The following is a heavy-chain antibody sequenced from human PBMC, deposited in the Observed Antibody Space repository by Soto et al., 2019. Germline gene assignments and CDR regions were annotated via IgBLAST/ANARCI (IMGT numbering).Heavy chain of an antibody. CDR1: GGTFSSYA. J-gene: IGHJ6*02. CDR2: IIPIFGTA. V-gene: IGHV1-69*13. CDR3: ARGASWDKAMVENYYCNGMDV. D-gene: IGHD5-18*01. Sequence: SVKVSCKASGGTFSSYAISWVRQAPGQGLEWMGGIIPIFGTANYAQKFQGRVTITADESTSTAYMELSSLRSEDTAVYYCARGASWDKAMVENYYCNGMDVCGQGPTGTVAS.